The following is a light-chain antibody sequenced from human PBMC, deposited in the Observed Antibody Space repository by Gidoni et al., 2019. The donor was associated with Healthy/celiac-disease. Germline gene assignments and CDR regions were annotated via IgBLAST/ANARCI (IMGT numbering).Light chain of an antibody. J-gene: IGKJ4*01. CDR1: QRLSSY. CDR3: QQRSNWPFT. Sequence: VLTQSPPTLSLSPGERATLTRRASQRLSSYLAWYQQKPGQAPRLLIYDATMGATGIPARFSDRGSGTDFTITISSLEPEDFAVYYCQQRSNWPFTFGGGTKVEIK. V-gene: IGKV3-11*01. CDR2: DAT.